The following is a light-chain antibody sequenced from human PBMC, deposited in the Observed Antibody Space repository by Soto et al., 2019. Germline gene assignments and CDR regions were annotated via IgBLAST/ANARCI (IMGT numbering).Light chain of an antibody. CDR1: QTISSW. Sequence: LKRTAPHLPLSRALWARVTDPCLASQTISSWLAWYQQKPGKAPKLLIYKASTLKSGVPSRFSGSGSGTEFTLTISSLQPDDFATYYCQHYNSYSEAFGQGTKVDIK. CDR3: QHYNSYSEA. V-gene: IGKV1-5*03. J-gene: IGKJ1*01. CDR2: KAS.